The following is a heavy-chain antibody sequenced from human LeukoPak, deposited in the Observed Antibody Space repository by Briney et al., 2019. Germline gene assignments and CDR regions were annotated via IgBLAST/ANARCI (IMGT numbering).Heavy chain of an antibody. Sequence: PGGSLRLSCAASGFTFSTYSMSWVRQAPGKGLEWVSSISGSSSFIYYADSVKGRFTISRDNAKNSLYLQMNSLRAEDTAVYYCARLLWVTTKNWFDPWGQGTLATVSS. CDR2: ISGSSSFI. J-gene: IGHJ5*02. CDR3: ARLLWVTTKNWFDP. D-gene: IGHD4-11*01. V-gene: IGHV3-21*01. CDR1: GFTFSTYS.